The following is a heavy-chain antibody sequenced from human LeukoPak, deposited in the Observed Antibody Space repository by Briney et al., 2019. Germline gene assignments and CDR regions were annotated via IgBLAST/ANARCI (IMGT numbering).Heavy chain of an antibody. CDR2: ISGSGDST. CDR3: AKNTFDY. Sequence: GRSLTLSCPSAGFTFIIYAMSWVRQAQGKGREWVSAISGSGDSTYYADSVKGRFTISRDNSKNTLYLQMNSLRAEDTAVYYCAKNTFDYWGQGTLVTVSS. J-gene: IGHJ4*02. CDR1: GFTFIIYA. V-gene: IGHV3-23*01.